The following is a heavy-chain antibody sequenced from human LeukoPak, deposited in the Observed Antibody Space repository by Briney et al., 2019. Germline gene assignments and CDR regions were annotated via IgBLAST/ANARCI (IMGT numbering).Heavy chain of an antibody. CDR1: GDSVSSNSAA. D-gene: IGHD6-19*01. Sequence: SQTLSLTCATSGDSVSSNSAARNWIRQSPSRGLEWLGRTYYRSKLYNDYAVSVKSRITINPDTSKNQFSLQLNSVTPEDTAVYYCAREAGAGVYSSGWYRYYGMDVWGQGTTVTVSS. J-gene: IGHJ6*02. CDR2: TYYRSKLYN. CDR3: AREAGAGVYSSGWYRYYGMDV. V-gene: IGHV6-1*01.